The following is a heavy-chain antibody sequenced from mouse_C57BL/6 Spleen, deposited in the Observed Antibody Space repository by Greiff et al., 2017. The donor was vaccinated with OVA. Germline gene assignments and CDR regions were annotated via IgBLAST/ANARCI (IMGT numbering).Heavy chain of an antibody. Sequence: VQLKESGPGLVKPSQSLSLTCSVTGYSITSGYYWNWIRQFPGNKLEWMGYISYDGSNNYNPSLKNRISITRDTSKNQFFLKLNSVTTEDTATYYCARDGSSYEGYFDVWGTGTTVTVSS. CDR1: GYSITSGYY. V-gene: IGHV3-6*01. CDR2: ISYDGSN. CDR3: ARDGSSYEGYFDV. D-gene: IGHD1-1*01. J-gene: IGHJ1*03.